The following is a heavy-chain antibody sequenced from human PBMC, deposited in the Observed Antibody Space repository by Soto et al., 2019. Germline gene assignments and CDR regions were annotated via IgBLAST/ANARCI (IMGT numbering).Heavy chain of an antibody. Sequence: PSETLSLTCAVSCVSISSSKWWSWVRQPPGKGLEWIGDVHHGGNTNYSPSLESRVSISIDKSKNFFSLKMWSVTAADTAVYFCARHRLNFDSGGDYHHGMDVWGQGTTVTVSS. CDR1: CVSISSSKW. V-gene: IGHV4-4*02. CDR3: ARHRLNFDSGGDYHHGMDV. J-gene: IGHJ6*02. CDR2: VHHGGNT. D-gene: IGHD3-22*01.